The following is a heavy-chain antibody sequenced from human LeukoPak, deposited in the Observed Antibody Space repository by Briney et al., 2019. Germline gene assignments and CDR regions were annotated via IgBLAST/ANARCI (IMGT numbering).Heavy chain of an antibody. CDR2: ISGSGGST. V-gene: IGHV3-23*01. CDR1: GFTFSSYA. D-gene: IGHD4-11*01. Sequence: GGSLRLSCAASGFTFSSYAMSWVRQAPGKGLEWVSAISGSGGSTYYADSVKGRFTISRDNSKDTLYLQMNSLRAEDTAVYYCAKDSNSIRDNYYYYMDVWGKGTTVTVSS. J-gene: IGHJ6*03. CDR3: AKDSNSIRDNYYYYMDV.